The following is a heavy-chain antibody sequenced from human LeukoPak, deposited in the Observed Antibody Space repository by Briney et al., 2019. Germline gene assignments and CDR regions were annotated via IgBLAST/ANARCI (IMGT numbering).Heavy chain of an antibody. D-gene: IGHD6-13*01. CDR2: FDPEDGET. CDR3: ATATGIAAAGPDYFDY. Sequence: ASVKVSCKVSGYTLTELSIHWVRQAPGKGLEWMGGFDPEDGETIYAQKFQGRVTMTEDTSTDTAYMELSSLRSEDTAVYYCATATGIAAAGPDYFDYWGQGTLVTVSS. V-gene: IGHV1-24*01. CDR1: GYTLTELS. J-gene: IGHJ4*02.